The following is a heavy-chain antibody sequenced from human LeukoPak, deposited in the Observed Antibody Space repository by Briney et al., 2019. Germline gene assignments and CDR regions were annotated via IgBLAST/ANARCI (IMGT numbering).Heavy chain of an antibody. D-gene: IGHD1-26*01. CDR2: ISGSGTTI. Sequence: GGSLRLSCAASGFTFIRYSMSWVRQAPGKGLEWVSAISGSGTTIYYADSVRGRFTISRDNSKNTLYLQINSLRGEDTAVYYCAKDSGGTYFYYYYYMDIWGKGTTVTVSS. CDR3: AKDSGGTYFYYYYYMDI. V-gene: IGHV3-23*01. J-gene: IGHJ6*03. CDR1: GFTFIRYS.